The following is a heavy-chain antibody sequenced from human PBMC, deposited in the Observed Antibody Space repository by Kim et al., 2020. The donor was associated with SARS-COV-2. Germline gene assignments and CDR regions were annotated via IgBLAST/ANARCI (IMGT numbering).Heavy chain of an antibody. V-gene: IGHV3-33*01. CDR3: ARGRGYSYGSPFDY. Sequence: GGSLRLSCAASGFTFSSYGMHWVRQAPGKGLEWVAVIWYDGSNKYYADSVKGRFTISRDNSKNTLYLQMNSLRAEDTAVYYCARGRGYSYGSPFDYWGQGTLVTVSS. CDR1: GFTFSSYG. D-gene: IGHD5-18*01. CDR2: IWYDGSNK. J-gene: IGHJ4*02.